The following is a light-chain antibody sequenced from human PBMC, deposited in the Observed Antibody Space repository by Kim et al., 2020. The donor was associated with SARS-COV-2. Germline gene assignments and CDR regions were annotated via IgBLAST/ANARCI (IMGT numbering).Light chain of an antibody. CDR1: QSLVHSSGNTY. CDR3: MQGTYWPT. V-gene: IGKV2-30*02. Sequence: QPASISCRSSQSLVHSSGNTYLTWFQQRPGQSPRRLIYEVSTRDSGVPDRFRGSGSGTDFTLEISRVEAEDVVVYYCMQGTYWPTFGQGTKVDIK. CDR2: EVS. J-gene: IGKJ1*01.